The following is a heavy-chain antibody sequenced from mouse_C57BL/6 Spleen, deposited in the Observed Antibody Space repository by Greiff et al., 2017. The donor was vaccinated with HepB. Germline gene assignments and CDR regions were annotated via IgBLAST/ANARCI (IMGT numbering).Heavy chain of an antibody. D-gene: IGHD2-5*01. CDR1: GYSFTGYY. V-gene: IGHV1-42*01. CDR3: ARREAYYSNPYFDY. Sequence: VQLQQSGPELVKPGASVKISCKASGYSFTGYYMNWVKQSPEKSLEWIGEINPSTGGTTYNQKFKAKATLTVDKSSSTAYMQLKSLTSEDSAVYYCARREAYYSNPYFDYWGQGTTLTVSS. CDR2: INPSTGGT. J-gene: IGHJ2*01.